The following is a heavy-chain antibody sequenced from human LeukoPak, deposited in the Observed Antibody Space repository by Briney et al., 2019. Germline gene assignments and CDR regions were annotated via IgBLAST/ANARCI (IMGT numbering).Heavy chain of an antibody. D-gene: IGHD6-13*01. CDR1: GGSISSSSYY. CDR2: IYYSGST. V-gene: IGHV4-39*01. CDR3: ARQASSSWYASKAYSDY. J-gene: IGHJ4*02. Sequence: SKTLSLTCTVSGGSISSSSYYWGWIRQPPGKGLEWIGSIYYSGSTYYNPSLKSRVTISVDTSKNQFSLKLSSVTAADTAVYYCARQASSSWYASKAYSDYWGQGTLVTVSS.